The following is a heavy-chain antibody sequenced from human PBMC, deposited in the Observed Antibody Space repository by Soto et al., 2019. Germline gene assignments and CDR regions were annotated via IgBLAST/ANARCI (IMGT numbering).Heavy chain of an antibody. Sequence: ASVKVSCKASGYTFTSYDINWVRQATGQGLEWMGWMNPNSGNTGYAQKFQGRVTMTRNTSISTAYMELSSLRSEDTAVYYCARGSGSSYYYYGMDVWGQGITVTVSS. J-gene: IGHJ6*02. D-gene: IGHD1-26*01. V-gene: IGHV1-8*01. CDR2: MNPNSGNT. CDR1: GYTFTSYD. CDR3: ARGSGSSYYYYGMDV.